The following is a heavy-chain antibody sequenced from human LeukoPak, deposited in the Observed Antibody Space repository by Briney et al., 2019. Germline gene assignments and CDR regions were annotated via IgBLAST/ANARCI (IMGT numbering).Heavy chain of an antibody. V-gene: IGHV4-59*01. Sequence: PSETLSLTCSVSGVSISSYYWSWIRQPPGRGLEWIGYISYSGNNDYNPSLKSRATMSVDTSKNQFSLKLTSVTAEDTAVYYCARGTVEYSYGDLYDYWGQGTLVTVSS. CDR2: ISYSGNN. CDR3: ARGTVEYSYGDLYDY. D-gene: IGHD5-18*01. J-gene: IGHJ4*02. CDR1: GVSISSYY.